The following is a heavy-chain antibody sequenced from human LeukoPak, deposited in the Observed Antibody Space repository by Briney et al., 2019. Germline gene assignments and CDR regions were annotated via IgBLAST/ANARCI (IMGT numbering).Heavy chain of an antibody. J-gene: IGHJ3*02. CDR2: IKQDGSEK. CDR3: ASKEHIDAFGI. D-gene: IGHD2-21*01. V-gene: IGHV3-7*01. Sequence: EGSLRLSCAASGFTFSSYWMSWVRQAPGKGLEWVANIKQDGSEKYYVDSVKGRFTISRDNAKNSLYLQMNSLRAEDTAVYYCASKEHIDAFGIWGQGTMVTVSS. CDR1: GFTFSSYW.